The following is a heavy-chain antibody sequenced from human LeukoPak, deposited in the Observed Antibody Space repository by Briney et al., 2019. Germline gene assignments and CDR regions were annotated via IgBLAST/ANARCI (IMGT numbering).Heavy chain of an antibody. CDR3: ARLRDGSIDY. Sequence: HGESLKISCKGSGYNFTSYWISWVRQLPGNGLEWMGRIDPSDSYTNYSPSLQGHVTISADKSISTAYLQWSSLKASDTAMYYCARLRDGSIDYWGQGTLFTVSS. V-gene: IGHV5-10-1*01. J-gene: IGHJ4*02. CDR1: GYNFTSYW. CDR2: IDPSDSYT.